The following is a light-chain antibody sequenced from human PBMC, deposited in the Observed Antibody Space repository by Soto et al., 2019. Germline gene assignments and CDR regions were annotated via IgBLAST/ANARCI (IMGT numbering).Light chain of an antibody. V-gene: IGKV1-5*01. CDR2: DAS. J-gene: IGKJ1*01. CDR1: QSVSGW. CDR3: QQYETFSGT. Sequence: DIQMTQSPSTLSASVGDTVTVPCRASQSVSGWLAWYQQKPGEAPKILIYDASALQRGVPSRFRGSGSGTKFTLTIARLQPDDFATYYCQQYETFSGTFGPGTKVDIK.